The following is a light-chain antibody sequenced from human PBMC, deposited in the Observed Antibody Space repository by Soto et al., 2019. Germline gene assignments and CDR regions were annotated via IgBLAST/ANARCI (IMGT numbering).Light chain of an antibody. CDR3: CSYAGSDVV. V-gene: IGLV2-23*01. CDR2: EGS. Sequence: QSALTQPASVYGSPGQSITISCTGTSSDVGSYNLVSWYQQHPGKAPKLMIYEGSKRPSGVSNRFSGSKSGNTASLTISGLQAEDEADYYCCSYAGSDVVFGGGTKLTVL. CDR1: SSDVGSYNL. J-gene: IGLJ2*01.